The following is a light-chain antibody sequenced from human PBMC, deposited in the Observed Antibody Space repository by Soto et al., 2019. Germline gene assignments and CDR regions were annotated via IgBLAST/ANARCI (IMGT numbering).Light chain of an antibody. CDR2: KAS. Sequence: DIRMTQSPSTLSASVGDRVTISCRASQSLSSWLAWYQQKPGKAPKLLIYKASTLKSGVPSRFSGSGSGTEFTLTISSLQPDDFATYYCQHYNSYSEAFGQGTKVDIK. J-gene: IGKJ1*01. CDR3: QHYNSYSEA. V-gene: IGKV1-5*03. CDR1: QSLSSW.